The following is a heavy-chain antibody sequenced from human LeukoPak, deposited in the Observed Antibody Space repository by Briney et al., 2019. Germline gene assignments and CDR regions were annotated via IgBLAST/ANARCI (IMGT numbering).Heavy chain of an antibody. CDR2: IYTSGST. CDR1: GGSISSGSYY. V-gene: IGHV4-61*02. Sequence: SQTLSLTCTVSGGSISSGSYYWSWIRQPAGKGLEWIGRIYTSGSTNYNPSLKSRVTISVDTSMNQFSLKLSSVTAADTAVYYCAATEYQLLYRDYWGQGTLVTVSS. CDR3: AATEYQLLYRDY. D-gene: IGHD2-2*02. J-gene: IGHJ4*02.